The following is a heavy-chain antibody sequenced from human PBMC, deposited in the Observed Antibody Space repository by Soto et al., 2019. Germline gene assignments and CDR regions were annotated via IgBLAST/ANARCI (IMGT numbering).Heavy chain of an antibody. V-gene: IGHV3-48*02. J-gene: IGHJ4*02. Sequence: EVQLVESGGGLVQPGGSLRLSCAASGFTFSSYSMNWVRQAPGKGLEWVSYISSSSSNIYYADSVKGRFTISRDNAKNSLYLQMNSLRDEDTAVYYCARGPRTYISSWYPDYWGQGTLVTVSS. D-gene: IGHD6-13*01. CDR3: ARGPRTYISSWYPDY. CDR1: GFTFSSYS. CDR2: ISSSSSNI.